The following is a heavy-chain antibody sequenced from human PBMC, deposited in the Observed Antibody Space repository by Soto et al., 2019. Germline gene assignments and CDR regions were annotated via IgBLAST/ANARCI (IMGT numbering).Heavy chain of an antibody. Sequence: PGEYLKISCAASGCIFENFGMRWVGQAPGKGLAWISSISGSGFKKYCAYSVKGRFTISRDNSKSTLYLELNNLSAEDTAVYHCANKPGVELVPHATVDCFDPWGQGSVVTVSS. CDR1: GCIFENFG. CDR2: ISGSGFKK. J-gene: IGHJ5*02. D-gene: IGHD1-26*01. CDR3: ANKPGVELVPHATVDCFDP. V-gene: IGHV3-23*01.